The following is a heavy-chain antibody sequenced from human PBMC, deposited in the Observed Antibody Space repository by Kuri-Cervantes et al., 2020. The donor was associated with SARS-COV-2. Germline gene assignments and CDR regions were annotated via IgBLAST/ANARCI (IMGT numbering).Heavy chain of an antibody. Sequence: SQTLSLTCAVYGGSFSGYYWSWIRQPPGKGLEWIGEINHSGSTNYNPSLRSRVTISVDTSKNQFSLKLSSVTAADTAVYFCARGRGERVFDYWGQGTLVTVSS. J-gene: IGHJ4*02. CDR2: INHSGST. CDR3: ARGRGERVFDY. CDR1: GGSFSGYY. V-gene: IGHV4-34*01. D-gene: IGHD1-26*01.